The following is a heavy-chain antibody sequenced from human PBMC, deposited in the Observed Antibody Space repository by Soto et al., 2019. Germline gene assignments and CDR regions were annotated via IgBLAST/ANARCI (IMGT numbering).Heavy chain of an antibody. CDR3: ARMSVATRYMDV. CDR1: GGSISSSSHF. Sequence: QLQLQESGPGLVKSSETLSLTCSVSGGSISSSSHFWGWIRQPPGKGLEWIGSLYYSGATYYNPTLKGRVTIFVDRSKNEFSLNLSSVTAADTAVYYCARMSVATRYMDVWGRGTTVTVSS. J-gene: IGHJ6*03. CDR2: LYYSGAT. V-gene: IGHV4-39*01. D-gene: IGHD5-12*01.